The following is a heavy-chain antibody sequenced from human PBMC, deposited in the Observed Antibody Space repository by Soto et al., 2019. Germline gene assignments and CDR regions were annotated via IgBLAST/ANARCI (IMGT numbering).Heavy chain of an antibody. J-gene: IGHJ3*02. D-gene: IGHD6-13*01. Sequence: KFQGRVTITRDTSASTAYMELSSLRSEDTAVYYCARVENRKSSSWKVDAFDIWGQGTMVTVSS. CDR3: ARVENRKSSSWKVDAFDI. V-gene: IGHV1-3*01.